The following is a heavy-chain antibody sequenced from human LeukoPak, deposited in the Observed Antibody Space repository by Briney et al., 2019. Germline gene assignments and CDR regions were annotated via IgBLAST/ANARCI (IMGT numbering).Heavy chain of an antibody. Sequence: PGGSLRLSCTGSGFTFSGYWMHWVRQVPGKGLVWVSRINSDGSDMSYADSVKGRFTISRDNAKNTVYLQMNSLRAEDTAVYYCARDGIYGDYGHWGQGILVTVSS. CDR2: INSDGSDM. CDR3: ARDGIYGDYGH. J-gene: IGHJ4*02. CDR1: GFTFSGYW. D-gene: IGHD4-17*01. V-gene: IGHV3-74*01.